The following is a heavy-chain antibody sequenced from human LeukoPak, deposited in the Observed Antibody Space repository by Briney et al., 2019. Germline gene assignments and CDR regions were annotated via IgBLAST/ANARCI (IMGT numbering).Heavy chain of an antibody. J-gene: IGHJ5*02. Sequence: ASVKDSCKASGGTFSSYAISWVRQAPGQGLEWMGWINPNSGGTNYAQKFQGRVTMTRDTSISTASMELSRLRSDATAVYYCARAMVRGVSPLHNWFDPWGQGTLVTVSS. D-gene: IGHD3-10*01. CDR2: INPNSGGT. CDR3: ARAMVRGVSPLHNWFDP. V-gene: IGHV1-2*02. CDR1: GGTFSSYA.